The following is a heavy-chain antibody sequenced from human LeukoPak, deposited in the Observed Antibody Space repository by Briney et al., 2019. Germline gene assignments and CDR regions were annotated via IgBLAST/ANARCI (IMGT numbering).Heavy chain of an antibody. CDR3: ARVGRKYYDSSGPAYY. CDR1: GGTFSSYA. CDR2: IIPIFGTA. V-gene: IGHV1-69*13. Sequence: SVKVSCKASGGTFSSYAIRWVRQAPGQGLEWMGGIIPIFGTANYAQKFQGRVTITADESTSTAYMELSSLRSEYTAVYCWARVGRKYYDSSGPAYYWGQGTLFTVSS. J-gene: IGHJ4*02. D-gene: IGHD3-22*01.